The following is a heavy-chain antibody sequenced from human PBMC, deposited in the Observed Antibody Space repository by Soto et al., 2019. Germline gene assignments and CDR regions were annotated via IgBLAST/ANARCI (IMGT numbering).Heavy chain of an antibody. CDR1: GGSISSYY. Sequence: SETLSLTCTVSGGSISSYYWSWIRQPPGKGLEWIGYIYYSGSTNYNPSLKSRVTISVDTSKNQFSLKLSSVTAADTAVYYCARHGIAVAYIGWETGYFDYWGQGTLVTVSS. J-gene: IGHJ4*02. CDR2: IYYSGST. V-gene: IGHV4-59*08. D-gene: IGHD6-19*01. CDR3: ARHGIAVAYIGWETGYFDY.